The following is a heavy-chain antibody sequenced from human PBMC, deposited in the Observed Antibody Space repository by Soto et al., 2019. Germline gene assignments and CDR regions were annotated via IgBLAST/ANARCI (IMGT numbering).Heavy chain of an antibody. CDR2: IYYSGST. Sequence: SETLSLTCTVSGGSISSYYWSWIRQPPGKGLEWIGYIYYSGSTYYNPSLKSRVTISVDTSKNQFSLKLSSVTAADTAVYYCARSPGGWFDPWGQGTLVTVSS. V-gene: IGHV4-59*12. D-gene: IGHD2-2*01. CDR3: ARSPGGWFDP. CDR1: GGSISSYY. J-gene: IGHJ5*02.